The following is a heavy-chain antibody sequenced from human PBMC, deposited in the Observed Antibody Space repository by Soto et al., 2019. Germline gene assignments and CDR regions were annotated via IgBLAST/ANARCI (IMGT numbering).Heavy chain of an antibody. V-gene: IGHV4-61*08. CDR1: GGSIGSSDYY. CDR2: LYNTGST. D-gene: IGHD2-21*02. J-gene: IGHJ6*01. CDR3: ARDLWGYCGTDCYPLDV. Sequence: SETLSLTCTVSGGSIGSSDYYWGWIRQPPGKGLEWIGYLYNTGSTIYNPSLESRVTISVDTSKNQFSLKLNSVTAADTAVYFCARDLWGYCGTDCYPLDVWGPGTTVTVSS.